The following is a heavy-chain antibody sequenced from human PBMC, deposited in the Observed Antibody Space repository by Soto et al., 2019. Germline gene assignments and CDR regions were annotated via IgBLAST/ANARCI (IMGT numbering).Heavy chain of an antibody. D-gene: IGHD5-12*01. Sequence: PSETLSLTCTDSGGSINTFYWSWVRQPALKVLEWIGRIFSSGSTSFNPSLESRVAMSVDTSKNHFSLNLSSVTAADMAVYYCAREGSYSAYNFAHGIQLWSFDFWGQGALVTVSS. CDR2: IFSSGST. CDR3: AREGSYSAYNFAHGIQLWSFDF. V-gene: IGHV4-4*07. CDR1: GGSINTFY. J-gene: IGHJ4*02.